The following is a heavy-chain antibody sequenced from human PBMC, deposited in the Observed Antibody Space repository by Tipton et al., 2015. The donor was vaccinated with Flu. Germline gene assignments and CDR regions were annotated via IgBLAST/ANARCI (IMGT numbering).Heavy chain of an antibody. Sequence: QLVQSGAEVKKPGASVKVSCKASGYTFTGYYMHWVRQAPGQGLEWMGWINPNSGGTNYAQKFQGRVTMTRATSISTAYMELSRLRSDDTAVYYCATAFCSGGSCYTSPWGQGTLVTVSS. J-gene: IGHJ5*02. D-gene: IGHD2-15*01. CDR3: ATAFCSGGSCYTSP. V-gene: IGHV1-2*02. CDR2: INPNSGGT. CDR1: GYTFTGYY.